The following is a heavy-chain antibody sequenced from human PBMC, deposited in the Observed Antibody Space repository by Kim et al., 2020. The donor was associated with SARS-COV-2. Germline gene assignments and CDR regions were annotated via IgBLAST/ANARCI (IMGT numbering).Heavy chain of an antibody. D-gene: IGHD5-12*01. CDR3: AAIGGDIVATSLGDY. Sequence: SETLSLTCTVSGGSISSGGYYWSWIRQHPGKGLEWIGYIYYSGSTYYNPSLKSRVTISVDTSKNQFSLKLSSVTAADTAVYYCAAIGGDIVATSLGDYWGQGTLVTVSS. J-gene: IGHJ4*02. V-gene: IGHV4-31*03. CDR2: IYYSGST. CDR1: GGSISSGGYY.